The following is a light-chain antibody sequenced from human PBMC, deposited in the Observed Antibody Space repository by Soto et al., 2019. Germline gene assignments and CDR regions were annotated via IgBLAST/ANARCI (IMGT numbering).Light chain of an antibody. CDR2: MVS. J-gene: IGKJ3*01. Sequence: DVVMTQSPLSLPVTLGQPASISCRSSQSLVYGSGNIYLNWFQQRPGQSPRRLIYMVSIRDSGVPDRFSGSGSGTDFTLKISRVEAEDVGVYYCMQGTHWPFTLGPGTKVDIK. CDR3: MQGTHWPFT. V-gene: IGKV2-30*01. CDR1: QSLVYGSGNIY.